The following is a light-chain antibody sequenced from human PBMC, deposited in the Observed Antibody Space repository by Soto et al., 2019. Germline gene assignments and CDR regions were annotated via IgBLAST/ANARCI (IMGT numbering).Light chain of an antibody. Sequence: EIVMTQSPATMSVSPGKRATLSCTASQSVSSDLAWYQQKPGQAPRLLISGAAIMATGIPARFSGSGSGTEFTLTINSLQSEDVAMYFCKQYTVRFGYTFGQGTKLEIK. CDR1: QSVSSD. CDR2: GAA. V-gene: IGKV3D-15*01. J-gene: IGKJ2*01. CDR3: KQYTVRFGYT.